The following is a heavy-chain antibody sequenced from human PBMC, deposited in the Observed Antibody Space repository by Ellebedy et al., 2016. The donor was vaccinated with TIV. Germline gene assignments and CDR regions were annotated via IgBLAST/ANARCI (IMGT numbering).Heavy chain of an antibody. D-gene: IGHD2-2*01. J-gene: IGHJ4*02. Sequence: PGGSLRLSCAASGFTFSNYWLTWVRQAPGKGLEWVANINHDGSEKDYVDSVKGRFTVSRDNAKNSLYLQMNSLRAEDTAVYYCARDPPQYCSGSICYADYWGQGTLVTVSS. V-gene: IGHV3-7*01. CDR1: GFTFSNYW. CDR3: ARDPPQYCSGSICYADY. CDR2: INHDGSEK.